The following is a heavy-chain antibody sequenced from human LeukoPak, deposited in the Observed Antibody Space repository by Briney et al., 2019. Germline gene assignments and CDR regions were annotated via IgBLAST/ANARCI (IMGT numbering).Heavy chain of an antibody. CDR1: GFTFSSYG. Sequence: GGSLRLSCAASGFTFSSYGMHWVRQAPGKGLEWVTFIRYDESNKYYADSVKGRFTISRDNSKSSLYLQMNSLRAEDTAVYHCAKGRGYYDSSGYYFDYWGQGTLVTVSS. J-gene: IGHJ4*02. CDR2: IRYDESNK. V-gene: IGHV3-30*02. D-gene: IGHD3-22*01. CDR3: AKGRGYYDSSGYYFDY.